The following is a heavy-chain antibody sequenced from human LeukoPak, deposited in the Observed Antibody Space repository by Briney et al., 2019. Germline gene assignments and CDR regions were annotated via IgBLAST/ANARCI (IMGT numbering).Heavy chain of an antibody. Sequence: SETLSLTCTVSGGSISSSSYYWGWIRQPPAKGLEWIGSIYHSGSTYYNPSLKSRVTISVDTSKNQFSLKLSSVTAADTAVYYCARGFSIAVAGSDYWGQGTLVTVSS. CDR1: GGSISSSSYY. D-gene: IGHD6-19*01. CDR3: ARGFSIAVAGSDY. CDR2: IYHSGST. V-gene: IGHV4-39*07. J-gene: IGHJ4*02.